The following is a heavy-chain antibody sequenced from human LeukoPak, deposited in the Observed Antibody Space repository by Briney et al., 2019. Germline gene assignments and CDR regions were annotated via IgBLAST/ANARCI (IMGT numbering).Heavy chain of an antibody. V-gene: IGHV3-11*03. CDR1: GFIFSDHY. CDR2: ISSSTSYT. D-gene: IGHD3-22*01. Sequence: GGSLRLSCAASGFIFSDHYMSWIRQAPGKGLEWVSYISSSTSYTNYADSVKARFTISRDNAKNSLYLQMNSLRAEDTAVYHCARLTYYYDSSGYYLFDYWGQGTLVTVSS. J-gene: IGHJ4*02. CDR3: ARLTYYYDSSGYYLFDY.